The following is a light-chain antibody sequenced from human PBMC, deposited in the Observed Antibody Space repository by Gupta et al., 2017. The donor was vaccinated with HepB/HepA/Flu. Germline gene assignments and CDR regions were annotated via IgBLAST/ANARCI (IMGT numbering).Light chain of an antibody. CDR2: EVS. CDR1: SSDVGSDNL. V-gene: IGLV2-23*02. Sequence: QYALTPPASVSGSPGHSITISCTGTSSDVGSDNLVSWFQHHPGKAPKLLIYEVSKRPSGVANRFSASKSDTTASLTISGLQAEDEADYYCYSYESTGSSSIFGGGTKLTVL. CDR3: YSYESTGSSSI. J-gene: IGLJ2*01.